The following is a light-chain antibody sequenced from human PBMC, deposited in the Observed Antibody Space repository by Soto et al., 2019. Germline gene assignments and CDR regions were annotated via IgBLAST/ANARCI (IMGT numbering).Light chain of an antibody. Sequence: DIQMTQSPSSLSASVGDRVTITCRASQSISSYLNWYQQKPGKAPKLLICAATSLQSGVPSRFSGNGTGTDFTLTISSLQPEDSTTYYCQQSYSTPQTFGQGTKVEIK. V-gene: IGKV1-39*01. CDR1: QSISSY. CDR3: QQSYSTPQT. CDR2: AAT. J-gene: IGKJ1*01.